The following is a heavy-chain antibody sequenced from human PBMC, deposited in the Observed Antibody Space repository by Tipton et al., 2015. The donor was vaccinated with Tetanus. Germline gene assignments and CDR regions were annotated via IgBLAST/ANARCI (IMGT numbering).Heavy chain of an antibody. D-gene: IGHD3-16*01. CDR3: ARDHGITWGGMGYYYGMDV. Sequence: TLSLTCTVSGDSISSYYWNWIRQSPVKGLEWIGYINSGSTHYNPSLKNRVTISVDTSKNQSSLRLSSVTAADTAVYYCARDHGITWGGMGYYYGMDVWGQGTTVTVSS. V-gene: IGHV4-4*08. J-gene: IGHJ6*02. CDR2: INSGST. CDR1: GDSISSYY.